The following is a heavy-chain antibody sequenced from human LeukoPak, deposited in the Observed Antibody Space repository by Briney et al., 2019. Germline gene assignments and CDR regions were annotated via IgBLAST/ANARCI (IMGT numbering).Heavy chain of an antibody. CDR2: IYYSGST. CDR3: ARADIVVVVAATRGWFDP. J-gene: IGHJ5*02. V-gene: IGHV4-31*03. Sequence: SQTLSLTCTVSGGSISSGGYYWSWIRQHPGKGLEWIGYIYYSGSTYYNPSLKSRVTISVGTSKNQFSLKLSSVTAADTAVYYCARADIVVVVAATRGWFDPWGQGTLVTVSS. D-gene: IGHD2-15*01. CDR1: GGSISSGGYY.